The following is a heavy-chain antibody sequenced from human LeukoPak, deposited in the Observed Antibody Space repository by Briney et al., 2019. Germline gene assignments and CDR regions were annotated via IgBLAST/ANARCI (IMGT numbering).Heavy chain of an antibody. CDR2: INPNSGGT. V-gene: IGHV1-2*02. J-gene: IGHJ4*02. CDR1: GYTFTGYY. D-gene: IGHD3-10*01. Sequence: ASVKVSCKASGYTFTGYYMHWVRQAPGQGLEWMGWINPNSGGTNYAQKFQGRVTVTRDTSISTAYMELSRLRSDDTAVYYCASSSAYGSGSYYNAYDYWGQGTLVTVSS. CDR3: ASSSAYGSGSYYNAYDY.